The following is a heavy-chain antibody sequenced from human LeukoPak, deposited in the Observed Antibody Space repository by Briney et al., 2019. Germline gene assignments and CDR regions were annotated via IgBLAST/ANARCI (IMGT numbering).Heavy chain of an antibody. D-gene: IGHD3-22*01. Sequence: ASVKVSCKASGYTFTGYYMHWVRQAPGQGLEWMGWINPNSGGTNYAQKFQGRVTMTRDTSISTAYMELSRLRSDDTAVYYCARVSSGYEYAFDIWGQGTMVTVSS. J-gene: IGHJ3*02. CDR3: ARVSSGYEYAFDI. CDR2: INPNSGGT. V-gene: IGHV1-2*02. CDR1: GYTFTGYY.